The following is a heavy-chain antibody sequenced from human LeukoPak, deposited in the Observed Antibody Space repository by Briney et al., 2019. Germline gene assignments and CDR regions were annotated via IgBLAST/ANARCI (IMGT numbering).Heavy chain of an antibody. CDR3: AREMTTVVKEDAFDI. CDR1: GFTFSSYW. D-gene: IGHD4-23*01. V-gene: IGHV3-74*01. J-gene: IGHJ3*02. Sequence: GGSLRLSCAASGFTFSSYWMHWVRQAPGKGLVWVSRINTDGSSTSYADSVKGRFTISRDNAKNTLYLQMNSLRAEDTAVYYCAREMTTVVKEDAFDIWGQGTMVTVSS. CDR2: INTDGSST.